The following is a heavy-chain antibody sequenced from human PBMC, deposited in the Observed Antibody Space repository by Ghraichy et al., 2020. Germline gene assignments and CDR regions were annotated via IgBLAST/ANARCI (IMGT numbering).Heavy chain of an antibody. V-gene: IGHV4-39*01. D-gene: IGHD1-20*01. CDR1: GGSITNTYYY. Sequence: GSLRLSCSVSGGSITNTYYYWAWIRQPPGKGLEWIGSLYFDGATYYNSSLSSRVFISVDTSKNLFSLKLTSVTTKDTAVYFCAKGKRFNLNPEAFDSWGQGALFTVSS. CDR3: AKGKRFNLNPEAFDS. CDR2: LYFDGAT. J-gene: IGHJ4*02.